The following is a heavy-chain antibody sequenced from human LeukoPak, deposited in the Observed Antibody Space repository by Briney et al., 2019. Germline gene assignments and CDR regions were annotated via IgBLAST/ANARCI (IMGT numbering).Heavy chain of an antibody. CDR1: DGSISNYY. J-gene: IGHJ4*02. D-gene: IGHD4-17*01. CDR2: IYYSGST. V-gene: IGHV4-59*01. Sequence: PSETLSLTCTVSDGSISNYYWSWIRRPPGKGLEWIGHIYYSGSTNYNPSLKSRVTISVDTSNNQFSLKLSSVTTADTAVYCCARVGTVTSFDHWGQGTLVTVSS. CDR3: ARVGTVTSFDH.